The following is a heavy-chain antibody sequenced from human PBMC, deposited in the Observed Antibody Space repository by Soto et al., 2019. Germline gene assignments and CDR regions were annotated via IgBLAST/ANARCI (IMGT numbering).Heavy chain of an antibody. Sequence: ESGGGLIQPGGSLRLSCAASGFTVSSSYMTWVRQAPGKGLEWVSVIYSGGSTYYAVSVKGRFTISRDNSKNTLYLQMNSLRAEDTAVYYCARVVNQVGWFDPWGQGTLVTVSS. CDR3: ARVVNQVGWFDP. CDR1: GFTVSSSY. CDR2: IYSGGST. J-gene: IGHJ5*02. V-gene: IGHV3-53*01. D-gene: IGHD2-15*01.